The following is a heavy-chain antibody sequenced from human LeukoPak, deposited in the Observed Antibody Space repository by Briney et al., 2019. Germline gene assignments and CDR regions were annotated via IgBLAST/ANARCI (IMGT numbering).Heavy chain of an antibody. CDR1: GFTFSDYY. J-gene: IGHJ4*02. D-gene: IGHD4-11*01. V-gene: IGHV3-11*04. Sequence: PGVSLRLSCSAPGFTFSDYYMSWIRQAPGQGLDGVSYISSSGSTIYYADSVKGRFTIDRDNAKNSLYLQMNRLRAEDTAVYYCARDPSYSNYVPNGNDYWGQGTLFTVSS. CDR2: ISSSGSTI. CDR3: ARDPSYSNYVPNGNDY.